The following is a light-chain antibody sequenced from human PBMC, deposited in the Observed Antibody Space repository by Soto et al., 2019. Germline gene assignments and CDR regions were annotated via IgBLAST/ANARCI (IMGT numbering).Light chain of an antibody. Sequence: EIVLTQSPGTLSLSPGERATLSCRASQTVRNNYLAWYQQKPGQAPRLLIYDASNRATGIPARFSGSGSGTDFTLTISSLEPEDFAVYYCQQRSNWPPVFGGGTKVDIK. CDR1: QTVRNNY. CDR3: QQRSNWPPV. J-gene: IGKJ4*01. V-gene: IGKV3-11*01. CDR2: DAS.